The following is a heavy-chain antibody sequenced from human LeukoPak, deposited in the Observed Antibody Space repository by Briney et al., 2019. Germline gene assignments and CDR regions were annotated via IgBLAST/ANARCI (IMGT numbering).Heavy chain of an antibody. D-gene: IGHD3-16*01. CDR2: IRHDGSIK. V-gene: IGHV3-30*02. CDR3: AKDSLADIDY. CDR1: GFIFSTYG. J-gene: IGHJ4*02. Sequence: QAGGSLRLSCAASGFIFSTYGMYWVRQAPGKGLEWVAFIRHDGSIKNYADSVKGRSTISRDNSKNTLYLQMSSLRAEDTAVYYCAKDSLADIDYWGQGTLVIVSS.